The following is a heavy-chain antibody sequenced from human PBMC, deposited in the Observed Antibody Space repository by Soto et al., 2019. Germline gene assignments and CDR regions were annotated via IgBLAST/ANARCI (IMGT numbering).Heavy chain of an antibody. V-gene: IGHV1-8*01. Sequence: ASVKVSCKASGYTFGNNDISWVRQATGQGLEWMGWMNPNSGNTGYAQKFQGRVSMTRNTFITTAYLELSSLRSDDTAIYYCARMATSGALNWFDPWGQGTLVTVS. CDR2: MNPNSGNT. CDR1: GYTFGNND. J-gene: IGHJ5*02. CDR3: ARMATSGALNWFDP.